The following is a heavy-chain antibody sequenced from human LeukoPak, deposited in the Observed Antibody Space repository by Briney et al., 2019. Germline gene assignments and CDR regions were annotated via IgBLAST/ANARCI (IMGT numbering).Heavy chain of an antibody. CDR1: GFTFAMYW. V-gene: IGHV5-51*01. D-gene: IGHD6-25*01. Sequence: GESLKISCEGSGFTFAMYWIGWVRQMPGKGLECMGIIYPGNSETRYSPSFQGHVTISVDKSLRVTYLQWSSLKASDSAMYYCVLRARSGGSGDWFDPWGQGTLVTVSS. J-gene: IGHJ5*02. CDR2: IYPGNSET. CDR3: VLRARSGGSGDWFDP.